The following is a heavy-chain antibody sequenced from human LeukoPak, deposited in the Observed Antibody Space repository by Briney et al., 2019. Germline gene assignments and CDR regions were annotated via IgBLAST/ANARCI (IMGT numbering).Heavy chain of an antibody. J-gene: IGHJ3*02. Sequence: GGSLRPSCAASGFTVSSNYMSWVRQAPGKGLEWVSVIYSGGSTYYADSVKGRFTISRDNSKNTLYLQMNSLRAEDTAVYYCARSNIVVVPAANAFDIWGQGTMVTVSS. CDR1: GFTVSSNY. CDR2: IYSGGST. CDR3: ARSNIVVVPAANAFDI. V-gene: IGHV3-66*01. D-gene: IGHD2-2*01.